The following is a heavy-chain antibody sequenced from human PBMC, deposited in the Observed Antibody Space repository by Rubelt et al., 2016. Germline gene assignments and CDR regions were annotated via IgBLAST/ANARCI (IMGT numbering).Heavy chain of an antibody. J-gene: IGHJ4*02. V-gene: IGHV1-2*04. Sequence: MHWVRQAPGQGLEWMGWINPNSGGTNYAQKFQGWVTMTRDTSISTAYMELSRLSSDDTAVYYCARDSSSSKPGEFDYWGQGTLVTVSS. CDR3: ARDSSSSKPGEFDY. D-gene: IGHD6-6*01. CDR2: INPNSGGT.